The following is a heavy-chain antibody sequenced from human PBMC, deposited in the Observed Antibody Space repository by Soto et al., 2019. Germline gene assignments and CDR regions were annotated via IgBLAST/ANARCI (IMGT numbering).Heavy chain of an antibody. CDR1: GDSVSSNSAA. CDR3: ARELSSSGYKTYYYYYGMEV. V-gene: IGHV6-1*01. D-gene: IGHD3-22*01. J-gene: IGHJ6*02. Sequence: SQTLSLTCAISGDSVSSNSAAWNWIRQSPSRGLEWLGRTYYRSKWYNDYAVSVKSRITINPDTSKNQFSLQLNSVTPEDTAVYYCARELSSSGYKTYYYYYGMEVWGQGTTVTVSS. CDR2: TYYRSKWYN.